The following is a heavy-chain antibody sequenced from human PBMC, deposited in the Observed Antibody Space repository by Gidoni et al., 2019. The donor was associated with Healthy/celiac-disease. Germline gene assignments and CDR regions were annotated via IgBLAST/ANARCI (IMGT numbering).Heavy chain of an antibody. Sequence: QVQLQESGPGLVKPSQTLSLTCTVSGGSISSGSYYWRWIRQPAGKGLEWIGRIYTSGSTNYNPSLKSRVTISVDTSKNQFSLKLSSVTAADTAVYYCARDGGMARGDYWGQGTLVTVSS. CDR2: IYTSGST. V-gene: IGHV4-61*02. CDR3: ARDGGMARGDY. CDR1: GGSISSGSYY. D-gene: IGHD1-20*01. J-gene: IGHJ4*02.